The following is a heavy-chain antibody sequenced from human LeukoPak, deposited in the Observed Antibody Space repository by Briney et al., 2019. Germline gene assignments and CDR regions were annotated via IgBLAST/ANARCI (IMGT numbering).Heavy chain of an antibody. J-gene: IGHJ5*02. Sequence: PGGSQRLSCAASGFSFSSQNMNWVRQAPGKGLEWISYIDGSGGTTHYADSVGGRFTISRDNAKNSLYLQMNSLRVDDSALYYCARGYGGSWLHSWGPGTLVTVSS. D-gene: IGHD6-13*01. CDR3: ARGYGGSWLHS. CDR2: IDGSGGTT. V-gene: IGHV3-48*04. CDR1: GFSFSSQN.